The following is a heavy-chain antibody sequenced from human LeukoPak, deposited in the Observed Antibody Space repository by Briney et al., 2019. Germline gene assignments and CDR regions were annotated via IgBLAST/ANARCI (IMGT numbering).Heavy chain of an antibody. Sequence: LGGSLRLSCAASGFTFSSYSMNWVRQAPGKGLEWVSSISSSSSYIYYADSVKGRFTISRDNAKNSLYLQMNSLRAEDTAVYYCARYRGSGSYFDYWGQGTLVTVSS. D-gene: IGHD3-10*01. CDR3: ARYRGSGSYFDY. V-gene: IGHV3-21*01. CDR2: ISSSSSYI. J-gene: IGHJ4*02. CDR1: GFTFSSYS.